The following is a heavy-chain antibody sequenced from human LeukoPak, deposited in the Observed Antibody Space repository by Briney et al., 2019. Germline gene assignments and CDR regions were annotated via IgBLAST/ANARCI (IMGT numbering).Heavy chain of an antibody. J-gene: IGHJ5*02. CDR3: ARVNDSSGYWFDP. CDR1: GGTFSSYA. Sequence: VKVSCKASGGTFSSYAISWVRQAPGRGLEWMGGIIPIFGTANYAQKFQGRVTITADESTSTAYMELSSLRSEDTAVYYCARVNDSSGYWFDPWGQGTLVTVSS. V-gene: IGHV1-69*01. CDR2: IIPIFGTA. D-gene: IGHD3-22*01.